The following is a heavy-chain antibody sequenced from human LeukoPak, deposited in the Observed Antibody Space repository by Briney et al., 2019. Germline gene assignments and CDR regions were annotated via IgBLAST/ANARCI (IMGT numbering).Heavy chain of an antibody. J-gene: IGHJ4*02. V-gene: IGHV3-23*01. CDR3: AKDRTRYTGYVHFDY. Sequence: GGSLRLSCVASGFTFSNYAMSWVRQVPGKGLEWVSSFSGSGDSTNYADSVKGRFTISRDNSENTLSLQMNGLRAEDTAVYYCAKDRTRYTGYVHFDYWGQGTLVTVSS. CDR1: GFTFSNYA. D-gene: IGHD5-12*01. CDR2: FSGSGDST.